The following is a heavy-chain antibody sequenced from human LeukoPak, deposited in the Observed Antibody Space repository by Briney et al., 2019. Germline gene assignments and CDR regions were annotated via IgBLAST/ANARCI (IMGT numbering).Heavy chain of an antibody. CDR1: GYTFTSYG. V-gene: IGHV1-18*01. CDR3: ARGVSGYSYGYNDY. Sequence: ASVKVSCKASGYTFTSYGISWVRQAPGQGLEWMGWISAYNGNTNYAQKLQGRVTMTTDTSTSTAYMELRSLRSDDTAVYHCARGVSGYSYGYNDYWGQGTLVTVSS. J-gene: IGHJ4*02. CDR2: ISAYNGNT. D-gene: IGHD5-18*01.